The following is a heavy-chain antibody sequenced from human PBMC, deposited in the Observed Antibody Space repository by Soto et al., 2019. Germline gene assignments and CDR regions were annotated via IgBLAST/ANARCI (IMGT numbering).Heavy chain of an antibody. Sequence: TGGSLRLSCAASGFTFSSYAMSWVRQAPGKGLEWVSAISGSGGSTYYADSVKGRFTISRDNSKNTLYLQMNSLRAEDTAVYYCAKDLTFSTMIVVVIHDAFDIWGQGTMVTVSS. D-gene: IGHD3-22*01. J-gene: IGHJ3*02. CDR2: ISGSGGST. CDR1: GFTFSSYA. V-gene: IGHV3-23*01. CDR3: AKDLTFSTMIVVVIHDAFDI.